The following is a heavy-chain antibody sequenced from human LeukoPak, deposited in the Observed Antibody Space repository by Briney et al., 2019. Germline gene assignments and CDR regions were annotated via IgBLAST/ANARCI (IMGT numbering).Heavy chain of an antibody. V-gene: IGHV3-23*01. Sequence: PGGTLRLSCAASGFTFSRHGMNWVRQAPGKGLEWVSGISPSGDILYYADSVKGQFTISRDNFKNTVYLQMNSLRAEDTAVYYCAKVPGGGRFNYYYYYYMDVWGKGTTVTISS. D-gene: IGHD3-10*01. CDR3: AKVPGGGRFNYYYYYYMDV. CDR2: ISPSGDIL. CDR1: GFTFSRHG. J-gene: IGHJ6*03.